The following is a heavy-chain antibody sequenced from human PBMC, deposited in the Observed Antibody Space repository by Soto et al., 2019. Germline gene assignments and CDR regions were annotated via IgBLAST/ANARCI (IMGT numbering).Heavy chain of an antibody. Sequence: QVQLVQSGAEVKKPGASVKVSCKASGYTFTRYYMHWVRQAPGQGLVWMGIINPSGGSTGYAQKFQGRVTMTRYTSTSTVYMELSSLISEDTAVYYCARDEEGASGGNFGYWGQGTLVTVSS. V-gene: IGHV1-46*03. J-gene: IGHJ4*02. CDR2: INPSGGST. CDR3: ARDEEGASGGNFGY. CDR1: GYTFTRYY. D-gene: IGHD1-26*01.